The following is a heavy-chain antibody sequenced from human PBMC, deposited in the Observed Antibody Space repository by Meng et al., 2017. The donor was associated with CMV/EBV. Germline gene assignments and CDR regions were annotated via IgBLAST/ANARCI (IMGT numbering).Heavy chain of an antibody. CDR1: GFTFSSYG. V-gene: IGHV3-30*02. CDR3: ASLVAARPWDYYYYGMDV. D-gene: IGHD6-6*01. J-gene: IGHJ6*02. Sequence: GESLKISCAASGFTFSSYGMHWVRQAPGKGLEWVAFIRYDGSNKYYADSVKGRFTISRDNSKNTLYLQMNSLRAEDTAVYYCASLVAARPWDYYYYGMDVWGQGTTVTVSS. CDR2: IRYDGSNK.